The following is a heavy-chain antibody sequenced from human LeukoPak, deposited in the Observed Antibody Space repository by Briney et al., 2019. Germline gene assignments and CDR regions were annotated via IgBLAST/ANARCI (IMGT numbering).Heavy chain of an antibody. D-gene: IGHD6-6*01. CDR1: GGSISSSNW. J-gene: IGHJ4*02. CDR2: IYHSGST. Sequence: SETLSLTCAVSGGSISSSNWWSWVRPPPGEGLEWIGEIYHSGSTNYNPSLKSRVTISVDKSKNQFSLKLSSVTAADTAVYYCARVSGAIAARNFDYRGQGTLVTVSS. CDR3: ARVSGAIAARNFDY. V-gene: IGHV4-4*02.